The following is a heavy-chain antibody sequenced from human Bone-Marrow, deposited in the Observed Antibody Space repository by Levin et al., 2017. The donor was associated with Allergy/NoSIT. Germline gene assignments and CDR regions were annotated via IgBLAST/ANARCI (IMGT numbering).Heavy chain of an antibody. J-gene: IGHJ3*02. D-gene: IGHD3-9*01. V-gene: IGHV4-39*01. CDR2: IYYSGST. Sequence: SETLSLTCTVSGGSISSSSYYWGWIRQPPGTGLEWIGSIYYSGSTYYNPSLKSRVTISVDTSKNQFSLKLSSVTAADTAVYYCASHRPTPVILTDDAFDIWGQGTMVTVSS. CDR3: ASHRPTPVILTDDAFDI. CDR1: GGSISSSSYY.